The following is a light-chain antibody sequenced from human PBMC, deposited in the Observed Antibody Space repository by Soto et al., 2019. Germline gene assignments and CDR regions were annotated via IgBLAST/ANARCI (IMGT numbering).Light chain of an antibody. CDR1: QTIGSW. CDR2: HAS. CDR3: QHYNSYSEA. J-gene: IGKJ1*01. Sequence: DIQLTQSPSSLSGSLGDRVTITCRASQTIGSWLAWYQQKPGKAPRLLIYHASTLKSGVPSRFSGSGSGTEFTLTISSLQPDDFATYYCQHYNSYSEAFGRGTKVELK. V-gene: IGKV1-5*03.